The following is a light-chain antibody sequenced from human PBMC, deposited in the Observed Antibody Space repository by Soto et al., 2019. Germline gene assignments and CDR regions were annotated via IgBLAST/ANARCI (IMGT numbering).Light chain of an antibody. CDR2: GAS. CDR3: QQYDSSPTT. Sequence: EIVLTQSPGTPSLSPGGRASLSWCASQSVNSSHLAWYQQKPGQPPRLLIYGASSRATGIPDRFSGSGSGTDFTLTISRLEPEDFAVYFCQQYDSSPTTFGQGTKVE. J-gene: IGKJ1*01. V-gene: IGKV3-20*01. CDR1: QSVNSSH.